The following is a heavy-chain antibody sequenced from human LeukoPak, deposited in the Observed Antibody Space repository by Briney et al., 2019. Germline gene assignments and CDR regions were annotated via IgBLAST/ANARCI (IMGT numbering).Heavy chain of an antibody. J-gene: IGHJ4*02. CDR3: AKWTAAPTNDY. CDR1: GFTFSNYA. V-gene: IGHV3-23*01. D-gene: IGHD6-25*01. CDR2: VSGSGGTA. Sequence: PGGSLRLSCAASGFTFSNYAMSWVRQAPGKGLEWVSAVSGSGGTAYYADSVKGRVTISRDNSKNTLWLQMTSLRAEDTAVYYCAKWTAAPTNDYWGQGTLVTVSS.